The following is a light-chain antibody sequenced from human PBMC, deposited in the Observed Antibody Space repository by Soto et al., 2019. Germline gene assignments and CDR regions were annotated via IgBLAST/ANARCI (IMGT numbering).Light chain of an antibody. Sequence: SCRASQSVSSYLAWYQQKPGQAPRLLIYDASNRVTGIQARFSGSGSGTDFSLIVRRFGHEGGAAYQISHPPDTLAPIGGGTKVDIK. J-gene: IGKJ4*01. V-gene: IGKV3-11*01. CDR1: QSVSSY. CDR2: DAS. CDR3: SHPPDTLAP.